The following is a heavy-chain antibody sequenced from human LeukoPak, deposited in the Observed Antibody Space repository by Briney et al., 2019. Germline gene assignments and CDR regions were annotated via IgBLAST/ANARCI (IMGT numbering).Heavy chain of an antibody. J-gene: IGHJ4*02. Sequence: PGGSLRLSCAASGFTFSSYGMHWVRQAPGKGLEWVAVIWYDGSNKYYADSVKGRFTISRDNSKNTLYLQMNSLRAEDTAVYYCARGSYYALPIDYWGQGTLVTVSS. CDR1: GFTFSSYG. D-gene: IGHD3-10*01. CDR2: IWYDGSNK. V-gene: IGHV3-33*08. CDR3: ARGSYYALPIDY.